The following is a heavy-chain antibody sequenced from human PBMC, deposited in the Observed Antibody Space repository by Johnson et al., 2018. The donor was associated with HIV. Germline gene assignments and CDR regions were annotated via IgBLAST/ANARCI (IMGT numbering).Heavy chain of an antibody. D-gene: IGHD2-21*01. CDR1: GFAFRTYW. J-gene: IGHJ3*01. CDR2: IYTDGSRT. Sequence: VQLVESGGGLVQPGGSLRLSCAASGFAFRTYWLVWVRQVPGKRPVWVARIYTDGSRTTYADSVRGRFTISRDNATYTVDLQMNSLRVEDTAVYYCAKVDCGGDTCAGYDPFDLWGQGTLVTVSS. CDR3: AKVDCGGDTCAGYDPFDL. V-gene: IGHV3-74*03.